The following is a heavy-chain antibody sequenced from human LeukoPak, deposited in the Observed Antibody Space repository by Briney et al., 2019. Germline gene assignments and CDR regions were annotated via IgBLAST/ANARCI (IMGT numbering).Heavy chain of an antibody. V-gene: IGHV3-23*01. CDR3: AKGYREWLAPLADY. D-gene: IGHD3-3*01. Sequence: PGGSLRLSCAASGFTFSSYAMNWVRQAPGKGLEWVSGSSGSGDSRYYADSVKGRFTISRDNSKNTVILQMNSLRADDTAVYYCAKGYREWLAPLADYWGQGTLVSVSS. CDR2: SSGSGDSR. CDR1: GFTFSSYA. J-gene: IGHJ4*02.